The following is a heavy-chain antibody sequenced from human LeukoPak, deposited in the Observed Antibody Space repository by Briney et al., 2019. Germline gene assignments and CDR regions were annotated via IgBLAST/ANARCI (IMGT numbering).Heavy chain of an antibody. V-gene: IGHV1-18*01. J-gene: IGHJ4*02. CDR3: ARGLPAYSSSWYGDY. CDR2: ISAYNGNT. D-gene: IGHD6-13*01. Sequence: ASVKVSCKASGYTFTSYGISWVRQAPGQGLEWMGWISAYNGNTNYAQKLQGRVTMTTDTSTSTAYMELRSLRSDDTAVYYCARGLPAYSSSWYGDYWGQGTLVTVS. CDR1: GYTFTSYG.